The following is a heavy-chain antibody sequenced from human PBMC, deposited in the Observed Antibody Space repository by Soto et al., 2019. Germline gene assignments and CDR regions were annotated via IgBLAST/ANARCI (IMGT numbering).Heavy chain of an antibody. Sequence: ASVKVSCKASGYTFTSYGISWVRQAPGQGLEWMGWISAYNGNTNYAQKLQGRVTMTTDTSTSTAYMELRSLRSDDTAVYYCARDTGIVAVPAAIPGYGMDVWGQGTTVTVSS. CDR3: ARDTGIVAVPAAIPGYGMDV. V-gene: IGHV1-18*01. CDR1: GYTFTSYG. J-gene: IGHJ6*02. D-gene: IGHD2-2*02. CDR2: ISAYNGNT.